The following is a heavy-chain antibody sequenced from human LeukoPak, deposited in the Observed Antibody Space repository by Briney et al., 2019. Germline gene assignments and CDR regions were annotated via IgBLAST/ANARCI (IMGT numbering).Heavy chain of an antibody. Sequence: GGSLRLSCAASGFTFSSYAMSWVRQAPGKGLGWVSAISGSGGSTYYADSVKGRFTISRDNSKNTLYLQMNSPRAEDTALYYCAKSSEYNNYRIDYWGQGTLVTVSS. V-gene: IGHV3-23*01. CDR3: AKSSEYNNYRIDY. CDR1: GFTFSSYA. J-gene: IGHJ4*02. D-gene: IGHD4-11*01. CDR2: ISGSGGST.